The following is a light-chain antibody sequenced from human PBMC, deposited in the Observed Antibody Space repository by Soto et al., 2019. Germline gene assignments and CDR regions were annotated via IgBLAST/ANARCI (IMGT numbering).Light chain of an antibody. J-gene: IGKJ5*01. CDR2: AAS. CDR3: QQSYGTPII. V-gene: IGKV1-39*01. Sequence: IPMTNSPVSLSATVLDRVTSTFRASQSISNYLNWYQQKLGKAPKLLIYAASTLQSGVPSRFSGSGSGTDFTLTISSLQPEDSATYYCQQSYGTPIIFGQGTRLEIK. CDR1: QSISNY.